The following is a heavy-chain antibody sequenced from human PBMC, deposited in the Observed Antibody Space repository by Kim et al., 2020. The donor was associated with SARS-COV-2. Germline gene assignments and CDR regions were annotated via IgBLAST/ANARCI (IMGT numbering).Heavy chain of an antibody. CDR1: GFTFSSYA. V-gene: IGHV3-23*03. Sequence: GGSLRLSCAASGFTFSSYAMSWVRQAPGKGLEWVSVIYSGGSSTYYADSVKGRFTISRDNSKNTLYLQMNSLRAEDTAVYYCAKDSPIAYYDFWSGHAPGGYFDYWGQGTLVTVSS. CDR2: IYSGGSST. CDR3: AKDSPIAYYDFWSGHAPGGYFDY. J-gene: IGHJ4*02. D-gene: IGHD3-3*01.